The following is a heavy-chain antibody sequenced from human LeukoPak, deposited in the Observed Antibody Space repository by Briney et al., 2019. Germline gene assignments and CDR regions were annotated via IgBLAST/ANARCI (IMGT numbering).Heavy chain of an antibody. CDR3: AGAYHYDSSGYYSGH. CDR1: GFTFSSYW. CDR2: ISSSSSYI. D-gene: IGHD3-22*01. V-gene: IGHV3-21*01. J-gene: IGHJ4*02. Sequence: AGGSLRLSCAASGFTFSSYWMSWVRQAPGKGLEWVSSISSSSSYIYYADSVKGRFTISRDNAKNSLYLQMNSLRAEDTAVYYCAGAYHYDSSGYYSGHWGQGTLVTVSS.